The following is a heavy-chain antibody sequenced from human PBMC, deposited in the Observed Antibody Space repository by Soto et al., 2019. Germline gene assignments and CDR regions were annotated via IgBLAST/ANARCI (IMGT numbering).Heavy chain of an antibody. CDR2: IYYSGDT. J-gene: IGHJ4*02. V-gene: IGHV4-30-4*01. CDR3: VSGYYDILSGRDTKYCFAN. CDR1: GGSISSGDYY. Sequence: SETLSLTCTVSGGSISSGDYYWSWIRQPPGKGLEWIGYIYYSGDTYYNPSLKSRVMISVDTSKNQFSLNLSSVTVADTALYYCVSGYYDILSGRDTKYCFANWGQGALVTVSS. D-gene: IGHD3-9*01.